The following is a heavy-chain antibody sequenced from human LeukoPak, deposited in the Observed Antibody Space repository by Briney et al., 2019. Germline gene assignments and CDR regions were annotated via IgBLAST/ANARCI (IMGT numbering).Heavy chain of an antibody. CDR2: IIPIFGTA. CDR1: GGTFSSYA. Sequence: GASVRVSCKASGGTFSSYAISWVRQAPGQGLEWMGGIIPIFGTANYAQKFQGRVTITADESTSTAYMEPSSLRSEDTAVYYCARDDCSGGSCYYSRRNWFDPWGQGTLVTVSS. D-gene: IGHD2-15*01. V-gene: IGHV1-69*13. J-gene: IGHJ5*02. CDR3: ARDDCSGGSCYYSRRNWFDP.